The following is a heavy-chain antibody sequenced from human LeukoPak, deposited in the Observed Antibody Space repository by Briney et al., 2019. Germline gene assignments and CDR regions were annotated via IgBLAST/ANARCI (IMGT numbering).Heavy chain of an antibody. CDR1: GGSVSSGSYY. D-gene: IGHD3-10*01. Sequence: KTSETLSLTCTVSGGSVSSGSYYWSWIRQPPGKGLEWIGYIYYSGSTNYNPSLKSRVTISVDTSKNQFSLKLSSVTAADTAVYYCARDRGLNKFDYWGQGTLVTVSS. CDR2: IYYSGST. CDR3: ARDRGLNKFDY. J-gene: IGHJ4*02. V-gene: IGHV4-61*01.